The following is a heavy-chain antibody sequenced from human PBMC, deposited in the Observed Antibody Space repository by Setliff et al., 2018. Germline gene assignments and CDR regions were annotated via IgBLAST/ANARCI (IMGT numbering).Heavy chain of an antibody. CDR3: ARVSMYSSSRYYYYYGMDV. Sequence: SETLSLTCTVSGGSISSSSYYWGWIRQPPGKGLEWIGSIYYSGSTYYNPSLKSRGTISVDTSKNQFSLKLSSVTAADTAVYYCARVSMYSSSRYYYYYGMDVWGQGTTVTVSS. CDR2: IYYSGST. V-gene: IGHV4-39*07. J-gene: IGHJ6*02. D-gene: IGHD6-13*01. CDR1: GGSISSSSYY.